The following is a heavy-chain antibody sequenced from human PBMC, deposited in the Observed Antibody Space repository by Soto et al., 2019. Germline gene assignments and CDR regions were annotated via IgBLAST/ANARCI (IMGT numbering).Heavy chain of an antibody. J-gene: IGHJ5*02. D-gene: IGHD3-3*01. V-gene: IGHV4-31*03. CDR1: GGSISSGGYY. Sequence: PSETLSLTCTVSGGSISSGGYYWSWIRQHPGKGLEWIGYIYYSGSTYYNPSLKSRVTISVDTSKNQFSLKLSSVTAADTAVYYCARDRTSTIFGVVIGPKWFDPWGQGTLVTVSS. CDR2: IYYSGST. CDR3: ARDRTSTIFGVVIGPKWFDP.